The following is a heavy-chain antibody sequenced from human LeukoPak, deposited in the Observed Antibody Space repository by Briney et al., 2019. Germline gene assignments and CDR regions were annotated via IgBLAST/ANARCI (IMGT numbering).Heavy chain of an antibody. Sequence: GGSLRLSCAASGFTFNNYAMIWVRQAAGKGLEWVSLISGIGNSIYYADSVKGRFTISRDNSKNTLYLQMNSLRAEDTAVYYCVKEPGNISAGYWGQGTLVTVSS. J-gene: IGHJ4*02. V-gene: IGHV3-23*01. CDR2: ISGIGNSI. D-gene: IGHD2/OR15-2a*01. CDR1: GFTFNNYA. CDR3: VKEPGNISAGY.